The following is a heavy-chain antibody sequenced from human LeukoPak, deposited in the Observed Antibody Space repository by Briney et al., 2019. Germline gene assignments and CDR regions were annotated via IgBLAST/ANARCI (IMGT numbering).Heavy chain of an antibody. V-gene: IGHV4-4*07. CDR1: GGSISSYY. Sequence: SETLSLTCTVSGGSISSYYWSWIRQPAGKGLEWTGRIYTSGSTNYNPSLKSRVTMSVDTSKNQFSLKLSSVTAADTAVYYCARGPHYALGIYFDYWGQGTLVTVSS. CDR2: IYTSGST. CDR3: ARGPHYALGIYFDY. D-gene: IGHD7-27*01. J-gene: IGHJ4*02.